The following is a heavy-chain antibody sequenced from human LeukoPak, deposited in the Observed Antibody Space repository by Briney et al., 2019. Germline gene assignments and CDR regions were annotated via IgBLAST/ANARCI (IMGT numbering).Heavy chain of an antibody. D-gene: IGHD6-13*01. CDR1: GGTFSRYA. V-gene: IGHV1-69*05. Sequence: ASVKVSCKASGGTFSRYAISWVRQAPGQGLEWMGGIIPIFGTANYAQKFQGRVTITTDESTSTAYMELSSLRSEDTAVYYCARGRSSWYRAFDIWGQGTMVTVSS. CDR2: IIPIFGTA. CDR3: ARGRSSWYRAFDI. J-gene: IGHJ3*02.